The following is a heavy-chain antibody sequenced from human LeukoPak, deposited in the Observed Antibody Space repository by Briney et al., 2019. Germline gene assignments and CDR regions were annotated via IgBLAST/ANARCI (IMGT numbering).Heavy chain of an antibody. CDR3: ARGEFDFDY. CDR2: ISSSSSYT. Sequence: GGSLRLSCAASGFTFSAYYMSWIREAPGKGLEWVSYISSSSSYTNYADSVKGRFTISRDNAKNSLYLQMNSLRAEDTAVYYCARGEFDFDYWGQGTLVTVSS. J-gene: IGHJ4*02. CDR1: GFTFSAYY. V-gene: IGHV3-11*06. D-gene: IGHD3-10*01.